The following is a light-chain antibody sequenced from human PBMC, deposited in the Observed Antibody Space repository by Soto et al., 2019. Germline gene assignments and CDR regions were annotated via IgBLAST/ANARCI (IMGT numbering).Light chain of an antibody. CDR1: VLAKKY. CDR2: KDS. J-gene: IGLJ1*01. Sequence: SYELTQPSSVSVSPGQTARITCSGDVLAKKYARWFQQKPGQAPVLVIYKDSERPSGIPERFSGSSSGTTVTLTISGAQVEDEADYYCYSAADNLYVFGTGTKLTVL. CDR3: YSAADNLYV. V-gene: IGLV3-27*01.